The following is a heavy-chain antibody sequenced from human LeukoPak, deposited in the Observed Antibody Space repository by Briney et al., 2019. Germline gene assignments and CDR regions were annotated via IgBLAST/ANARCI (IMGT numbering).Heavy chain of an antibody. CDR3: ARDKEYDILTDQNWFDP. Sequence: ASETLSLTCTVSGGSISSHYWSWIRQPAGKGLEWIGRIYTSGSTNYNPSLKSRVTMSVDTSKNQFSLKLSSVTAADTAVYYCARDKEYDILTDQNWFDPWGQGTRVTVSS. V-gene: IGHV4-4*07. J-gene: IGHJ5*02. CDR2: IYTSGST. CDR1: GGSISSHY. D-gene: IGHD3-9*01.